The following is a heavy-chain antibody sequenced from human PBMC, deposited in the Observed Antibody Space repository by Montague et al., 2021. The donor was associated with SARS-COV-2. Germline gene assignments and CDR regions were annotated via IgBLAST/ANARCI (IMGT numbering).Heavy chain of an antibody. CDR2: INHNANT. CDR1: GGSLSGYY. V-gene: IGHV4-34*01. CDR3: ASGIYPSGSYYNRYYYGLNI. D-gene: IGHD3-10*01. Sequence: SETLSLTCAVYGGSLSGYYWCWIRQPPDKGLEWIGEINHNANTKYNPSLKSTVTISIDTSKNQFSLKMTSVTAADTATYYCASGIYPSGSYYNRYYYGLNIWGPGTTVIVSS. J-gene: IGHJ6*02.